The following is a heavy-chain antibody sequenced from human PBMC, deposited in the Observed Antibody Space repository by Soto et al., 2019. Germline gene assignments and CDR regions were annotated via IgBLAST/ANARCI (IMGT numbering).Heavy chain of an antibody. CDR3: AKSLNPGSATHSYYGIDV. CDR1: GGSFTSYI. V-gene: IGHV1-69*02. CDR2: IIPVLGVE. D-gene: IGHD7-27*01. J-gene: IGHJ6*02. Sequence: QVQLVQSGAEVKEPGSSVKVSCKASGGSFTSYILTWVRQAPGQGLEWMGRIIPVLGVEYYAQKFQDRVTITADKSTNTAYMELSSLRSEDTAVYYCAKSLNPGSATHSYYGIDVWGLGTTITVSS.